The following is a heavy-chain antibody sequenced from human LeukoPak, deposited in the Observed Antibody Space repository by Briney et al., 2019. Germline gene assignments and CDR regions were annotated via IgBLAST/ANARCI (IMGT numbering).Heavy chain of an antibody. V-gene: IGHV1-18*01. J-gene: IGHJ4*02. D-gene: IGHD3-10*01. CDR2: ISAYNGNT. CDR1: GYTFTNYG. Sequence: GASVKVSCKASGYTFTNYGITWVRQAPGQGLEYMGWISAYNGNTNSAQKVQGRVTMTTDTSTSTAYMELRSLRSDDTAVYYCARDTAITVVRGPGNRVDYWGQGTLVTVSS. CDR3: ARDTAITVVRGPGNRVDY.